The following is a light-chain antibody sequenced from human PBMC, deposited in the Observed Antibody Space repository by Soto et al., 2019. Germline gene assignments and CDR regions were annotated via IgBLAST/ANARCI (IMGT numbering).Light chain of an antibody. V-gene: IGKV3-11*01. Sequence: EIVLTQSPATLSLSPGERATLSCRASQSLSSFLAWYQHRPGQAPRLLIYDASNRATRIPARFSGSGSGTDFTLTLTSLETEDFAVYYCQQRSNWPLTFGGGTKVEIK. J-gene: IGKJ4*01. CDR2: DAS. CDR3: QQRSNWPLT. CDR1: QSLSSF.